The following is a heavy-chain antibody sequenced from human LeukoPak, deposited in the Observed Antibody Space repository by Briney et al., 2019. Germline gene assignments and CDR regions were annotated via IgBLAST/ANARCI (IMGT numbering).Heavy chain of an antibody. V-gene: IGHV4-59*08. CDR1: GGSISSYY. Sequence: PSETLSLTCTVSGGSISSYYWSWIRQPPGKGLEWIGHIYYSGSTNYNPSLKSRVTISVDTSKNQFSLKLSSVTAADTAVYYCARRRSGGGYFDYWGQGTLVTVSS. CDR2: IYYSGST. D-gene: IGHD3-3*01. J-gene: IGHJ4*02. CDR3: ARRRSGGGYFDY.